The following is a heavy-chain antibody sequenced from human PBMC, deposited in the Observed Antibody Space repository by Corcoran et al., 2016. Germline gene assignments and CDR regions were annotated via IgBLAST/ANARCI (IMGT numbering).Heavy chain of an antibody. J-gene: IGHJ4*02. V-gene: IGHV3-21*01. CDR1: GFTFSSYS. D-gene: IGHD3-22*01. CDR2: ISSSSSYI. Sequence: EVQLVESGGGLVKPGGSLRLSCAASGFTFSSYSMNWVRQAPGKGLEWVSSISSSSSYIYYADSVKGRFTISRDNAKNSLYLQMNSLRAEDSAVYYCARDTRITMIGGGTGGDYWGQGTLVTVSS. CDR3: ARDTRITMIGGGTGGDY.